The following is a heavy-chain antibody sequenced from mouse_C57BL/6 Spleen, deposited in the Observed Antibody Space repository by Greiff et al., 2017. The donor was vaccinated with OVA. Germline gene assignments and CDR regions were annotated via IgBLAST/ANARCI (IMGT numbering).Heavy chain of an antibody. CDR3: ARGASIYYDDDGLFAY. D-gene: IGHD2-4*01. CDR1: GYAFTNYL. J-gene: IGHJ3*01. V-gene: IGHV1-54*01. Sequence: VQLQQSGAELVRPGTSVKVSCKASGYAFTNYLIEWVKQRPGQGLEWIGVINPGSGGTNYNEKFKGKATLTADKSSSTAYMQLSSLTSEDSAVYFCARGASIYYDDDGLFAYWGQGTLVTVSA. CDR2: INPGSGGT.